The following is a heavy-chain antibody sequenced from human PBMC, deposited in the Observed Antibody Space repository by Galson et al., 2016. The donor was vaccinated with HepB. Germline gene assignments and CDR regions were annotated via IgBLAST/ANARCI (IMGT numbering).Heavy chain of an antibody. CDR3: AGLMGWLQMEV. CDR2: IYSGVGT. Sequence: SLRLSCAASGFNVSSNFMSWVRQAPGKGLEWVSVIYSGVGTDYADSVKGRYTISRDGSKNTLYLQMNSLKVEDTAVYYCAGLMGWLQMEVWGQGTLVTVSS. V-gene: IGHV3-53*01. D-gene: IGHD5-24*01. J-gene: IGHJ4*02. CDR1: GFNVSSNF.